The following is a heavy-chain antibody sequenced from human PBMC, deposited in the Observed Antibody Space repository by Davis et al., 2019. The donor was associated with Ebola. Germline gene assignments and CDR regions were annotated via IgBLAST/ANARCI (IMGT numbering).Heavy chain of an antibody. CDR2: ISGSGGTT. J-gene: IGHJ6*04. D-gene: IGHD3-3*01. CDR3: ARSGLSFGVVKYHYGMDV. Sequence: PGGSLRLSCAASGFTFSGYAMTWVRQAPGKGLEWVSAISGSGGTTYYAGSVKGRFTVSRDNSKKTMYLQMNSLRAEDTAVYYCARSGLSFGVVKYHYGMDVWGKGTTVTVSS. V-gene: IGHV3-23*01. CDR1: GFTFSGYA.